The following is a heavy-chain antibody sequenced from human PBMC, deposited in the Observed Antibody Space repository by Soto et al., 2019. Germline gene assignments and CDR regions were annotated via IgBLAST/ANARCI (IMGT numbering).Heavy chain of an antibody. D-gene: IGHD6-13*01. V-gene: IGHV1-24*01. Sequence: ASVKVSCKVSGYTLTELSMHWVRQAPGKELEWMGGFDPEDGETIYAQKFQGRVTMTEDTSTDTAYMELSSLRSEDTAVYYCATAHQTLGYSSSWPVNYYYYMDVWGKGTTVTVSS. CDR1: GYTLTELS. CDR2: FDPEDGET. CDR3: ATAHQTLGYSSSWPVNYYYYMDV. J-gene: IGHJ6*03.